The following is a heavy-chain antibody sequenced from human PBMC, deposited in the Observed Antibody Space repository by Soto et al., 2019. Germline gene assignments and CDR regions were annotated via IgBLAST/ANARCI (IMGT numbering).Heavy chain of an antibody. Sequence: PGGSLRLSCAASGFTFNRYSMSWVRQAPGKGLERVSSISGTGGDTFYADSVKGRFTISRDNSKNTLYLQMSSLRADDTALYYCAKDSALPYSGSYFDYWGQGALVTVSS. D-gene: IGHD1-26*01. CDR3: AKDSALPYSGSYFDY. V-gene: IGHV3-23*01. CDR1: GFTFNRYS. CDR2: ISGTGGDT. J-gene: IGHJ4*02.